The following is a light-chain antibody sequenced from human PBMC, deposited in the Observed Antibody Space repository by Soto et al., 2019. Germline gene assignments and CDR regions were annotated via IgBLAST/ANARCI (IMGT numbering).Light chain of an antibody. Sequence: EMVLTQSPAILSLSAGESATLSWRASQSVNSNYLAWYQQHPGQPPRLLIYGISTRATGIPARFSGSGAGTEFRLTIGSLKSEDFEVYYCQQYSKWPITFGQGTRLEIK. V-gene: IGKV3-15*01. CDR1: QSVNSN. CDR2: GIS. CDR3: QQYSKWPIT. J-gene: IGKJ5*01.